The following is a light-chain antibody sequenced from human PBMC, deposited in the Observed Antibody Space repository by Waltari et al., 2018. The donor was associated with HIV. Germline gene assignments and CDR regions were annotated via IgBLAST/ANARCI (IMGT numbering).Light chain of an antibody. Sequence: DIQLTQSPSFLSASVGARVTITCRATRGISSYLAWNQQKPGKAPKLLIYAASTLQSGVPSRFSGSGSGTEFTLTISSLQPEDSATYYCQFLDSYPLFGGGTKVEVK. CDR1: RGISSY. CDR2: AAS. V-gene: IGKV1-9*01. CDR3: QFLDSYPL. J-gene: IGKJ4*01.